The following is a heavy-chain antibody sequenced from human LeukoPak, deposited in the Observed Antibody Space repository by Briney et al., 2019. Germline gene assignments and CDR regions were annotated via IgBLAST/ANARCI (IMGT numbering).Heavy chain of an antibody. V-gene: IGHV4-4*07. D-gene: IGHD6-19*01. CDR1: GGSNSSYY. Sequence: PSETLSLTCTVSGGSNSSYYWSWIRQPAGKGLEWLGRIYTTGSSNYNPSFKSRVTMSVDTSKNQFSLKLSSVTAADTAVYYCARDNPVAGNRGIDYWGQGTLVTVSS. J-gene: IGHJ4*02. CDR3: ARDNPVAGNRGIDY. CDR2: IYTTGSS.